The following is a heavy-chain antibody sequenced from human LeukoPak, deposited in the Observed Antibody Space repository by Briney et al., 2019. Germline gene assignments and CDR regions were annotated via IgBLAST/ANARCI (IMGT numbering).Heavy chain of an antibody. Sequence: GGSLRLSCAASGFTFSSYAMSWVRQAPGKGLEWVSIISGNADIIYYADSVKGRFTISRDNSKNTLFLQMNSLRAEDTAIYYCAKRKYYESGPFDFWGQGTLVTVSS. CDR2: ISGNADII. D-gene: IGHD3-10*01. V-gene: IGHV3-23*01. J-gene: IGHJ4*02. CDR1: GFTFSSYA. CDR3: AKRKYYESGPFDF.